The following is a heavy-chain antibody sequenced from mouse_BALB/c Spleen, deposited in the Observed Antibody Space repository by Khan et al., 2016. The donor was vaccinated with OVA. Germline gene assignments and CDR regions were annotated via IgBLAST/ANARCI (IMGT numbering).Heavy chain of an antibody. J-gene: IGHJ4*01. CDR3: ARKIYDGYSYAMDY. D-gene: IGHD2-3*01. V-gene: IGHV5-9-4*01. CDR2: ISSGGSYT. CDR1: GFTFSTYA. Sequence: EGEREEDGGGLVKPGGSLKLSCAASGFTFSTYAMSWVRQSPEKRLEWVAEISSGGSYTYYPDTVTGRFTISRDNAKNTLYLEMSSLRSEDTAMYYCARKIYDGYSYAMDYWGQGTSVTVSS.